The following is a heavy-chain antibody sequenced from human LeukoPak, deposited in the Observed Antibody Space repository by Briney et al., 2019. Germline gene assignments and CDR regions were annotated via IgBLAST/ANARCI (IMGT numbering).Heavy chain of an antibody. V-gene: IGHV3-7*03. J-gene: IGHJ6*03. D-gene: IGHD2-15*01. Sequence: GGSLRLSCAASGFTFSSYWMTWVRQAPGKGLEWVANIKQDGSEKYYVDSVKGRFTISRDNAKNSLYLQMNSLRAEDTAIYYCAKNGDRGAYCTGGTCYPYFYYYMDVWGKGTTVTI. CDR1: GFTFSSYW. CDR3: AKNGDRGAYCTGGTCYPYFYYYMDV. CDR2: IKQDGSEK.